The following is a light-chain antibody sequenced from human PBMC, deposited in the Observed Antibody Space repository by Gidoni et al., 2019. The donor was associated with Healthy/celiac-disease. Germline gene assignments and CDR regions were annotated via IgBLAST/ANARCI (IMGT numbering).Light chain of an antibody. J-gene: IGLJ1*01. CDR2: SNN. Sequence: QSVLTQPPSASGTHGQRVTISCSGSSSNIGSNTVNWYQQLPGTAPKLLIYSNNQRPSGVPDRFSGSTSGTSASLAISGLQSEDEADYYCAAWDDSLTGSYVFGTGTTVTVL. V-gene: IGLV1-44*01. CDR1: SSNIGSNT. CDR3: AAWDDSLTGSYV.